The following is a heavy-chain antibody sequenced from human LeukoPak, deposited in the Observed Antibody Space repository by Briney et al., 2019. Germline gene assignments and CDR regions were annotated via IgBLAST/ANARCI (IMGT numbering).Heavy chain of an antibody. V-gene: IGHV4-30-2*01. Sequence: PSQTLSLTCAVSGGSISSGGYSWSWLRQPPGKGLEWIGYIYHSGSTYYNPSLKSRVTISVDRSKNQFSLKLSSVTAADTAVYYCARGGTSIDFDYWGQGTLVTVSS. CDR1: GGSISSGGYS. J-gene: IGHJ4*02. CDR2: IYHSGST. D-gene: IGHD3-16*01. CDR3: ARGGTSIDFDY.